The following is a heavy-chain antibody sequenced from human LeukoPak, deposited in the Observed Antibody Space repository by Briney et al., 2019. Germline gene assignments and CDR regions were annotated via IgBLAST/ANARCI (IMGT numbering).Heavy chain of an antibody. V-gene: IGHV3-15*01. CDR3: TTGYYYDSSGYYYKGY. CDR1: GFTFSSAW. D-gene: IGHD3-22*01. CDR2: IKSKTDGGTT. J-gene: IGHJ4*02. Sequence: PGGSLRLSCAASGFTFSSAWLIWVRQAPGKGLEWVGRIKSKTDGGTTDYAAPVKGRFTISRDDSKNTLYLQMNSLKTEDTAVYYCTTGYYYDSSGYYYKGYWGQGTLVTVSS.